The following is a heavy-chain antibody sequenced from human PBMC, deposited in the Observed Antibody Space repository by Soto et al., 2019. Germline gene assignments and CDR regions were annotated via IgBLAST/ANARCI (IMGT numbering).Heavy chain of an antibody. Sequence: QVQLQESGPGLVKPSQTLSLTCTVSGGSLNSGDYYWSWIRQPPGKGLEWIGYIYYSGSTYYNPYLNSRVTLSVDTSRNQFSLKLSSVTAADTAVYYCARGDYVFLDYWGQGTLVTVSS. J-gene: IGHJ4*02. V-gene: IGHV4-30-4*01. CDR1: GGSLNSGDYY. CDR3: ARGDYVFLDY. CDR2: IYYSGST. D-gene: IGHD4-17*01.